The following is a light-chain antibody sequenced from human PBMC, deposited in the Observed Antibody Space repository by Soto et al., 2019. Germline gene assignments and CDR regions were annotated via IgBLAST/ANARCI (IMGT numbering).Light chain of an antibody. CDR3: AAWDDSLSGHCV. V-gene: IGLV1-47*01. J-gene: IGLJ3*02. CDR1: SSNIGSNS. CDR2: RNN. Sequence: QDVVTQPPSASGTPGQGVTISCSGSSSNIGSNSVYWFQQLPGAAPKLLIYRNNQRPSGVPDRFSGSKSGTSASLDISGLRSEDEADYYCAAWDDSLSGHCVFGGGTKLTVL.